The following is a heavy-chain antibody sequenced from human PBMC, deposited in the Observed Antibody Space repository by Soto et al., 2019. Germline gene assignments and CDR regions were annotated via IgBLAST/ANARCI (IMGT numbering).Heavy chain of an antibody. CDR3: ARHYDFWSGPFDY. D-gene: IGHD3-3*01. V-gene: IGHV1-69*13. CDR1: GGTFSSYA. J-gene: IGHJ4*02. Sequence: SVKVSCKASGGTFSSYAISWVRQAPGQGLEWMGGITPIFGTANYAQKFQGRVTITADESTSTAYMELSSLRSEDTAVYYCARHYDFWSGPFDYWGQGTLVTVSS. CDR2: ITPIFGTA.